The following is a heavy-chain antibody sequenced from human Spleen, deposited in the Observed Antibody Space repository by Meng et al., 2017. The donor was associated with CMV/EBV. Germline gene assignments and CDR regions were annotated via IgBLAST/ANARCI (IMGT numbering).Heavy chain of an antibody. Sequence: VEPQQWGPGLVKPSETLVLTCAVYGGSFSGYDWSWIRQPPGKGLEWIGEINHSGSTNYNPSLKSRVSISVDTSKNQFSLNLNSMTAADTAVYYCASFDHIPRRNYFDYWGQGTLVTVSS. CDR1: GGSFSGYD. D-gene: IGHD2-21*01. V-gene: IGHV4-34*01. CDR3: ASFDHIPRRNYFDY. CDR2: INHSGST. J-gene: IGHJ4*02.